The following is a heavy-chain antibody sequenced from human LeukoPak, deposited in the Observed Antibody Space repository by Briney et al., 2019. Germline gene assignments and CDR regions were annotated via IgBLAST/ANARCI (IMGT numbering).Heavy chain of an antibody. J-gene: IGHJ4*02. Sequence: SETLSLTCTVSGGSISSYYWSWIRQPPGKGLEWIGYIYYSGSTNYNPSLKSRVTISVDTSKDQFSLKLSSVTAADTAVYYCARGGGSSGWQTEHFDYWGQGTLVTVSS. CDR3: ARGGGSSGWQTEHFDY. V-gene: IGHV4-59*01. D-gene: IGHD6-19*01. CDR1: GGSISSYY. CDR2: IYYSGST.